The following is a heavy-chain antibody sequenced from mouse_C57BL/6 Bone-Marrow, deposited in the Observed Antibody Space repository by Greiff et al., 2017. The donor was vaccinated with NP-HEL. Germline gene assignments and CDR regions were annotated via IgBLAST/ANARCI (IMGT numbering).Heavy chain of an antibody. D-gene: IGHD1-1*01. CDR3: ARRYYGSSLLAMDY. Sequence: DVQLQESGPELVKPGASVKISCKASGYSFTGYYMHWVKQSHGNILDWIGYIYPYNGVSSYNQKFKGKATLTVDKSSSTAYMELRSLTSEDSAVYYCARRYYGSSLLAMDYWGQGTSVTVSS. J-gene: IGHJ4*01. CDR2: IYPYNGVS. V-gene: IGHV1-31*01. CDR1: GYSFTGYY.